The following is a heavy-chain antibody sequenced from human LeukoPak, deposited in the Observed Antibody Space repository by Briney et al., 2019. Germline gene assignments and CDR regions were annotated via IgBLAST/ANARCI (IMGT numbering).Heavy chain of an antibody. CDR2: ISSSGSTI. V-gene: IGHV3-48*03. J-gene: IGHJ4*02. Sequence: GGSLRLSCAAPGLTFSIYEMNWVRKAPGKGLEWVSYISSSGSTIYYADSVKGRFTISRDNAKNSLYLQMNSLRAEDTAVYYCARDPTYDSSGYGAQYYFDYWGQGTLVTVSS. D-gene: IGHD3-22*01. CDR1: GLTFSIYE. CDR3: ARDPTYDSSGYGAQYYFDY.